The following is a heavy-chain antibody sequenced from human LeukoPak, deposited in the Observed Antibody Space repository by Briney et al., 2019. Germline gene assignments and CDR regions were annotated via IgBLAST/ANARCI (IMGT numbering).Heavy chain of an antibody. D-gene: IGHD6-13*01. CDR1: GGTFSTYA. J-gene: IGHJ4*02. V-gene: IGHV1-18*01. Sequence: ASVKVSCKASGGTFSTYAITWVRQAPGQGLEWMGWISTYNGNTNYAQNVQGRVTMTTDTSTSTAYMELRSLRSDDTAVYYCARVFTAGYSSSWYQDYWGQGTLVTVSS. CDR2: ISTYNGNT. CDR3: ARVFTAGYSSSWYQDY.